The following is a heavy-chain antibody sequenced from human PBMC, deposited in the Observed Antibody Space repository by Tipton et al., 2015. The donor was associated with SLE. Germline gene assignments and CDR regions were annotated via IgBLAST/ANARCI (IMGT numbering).Heavy chain of an antibody. V-gene: IGHV3-74*01. CDR2: INNDGSGA. J-gene: IGHJ4*02. CDR1: LSNYW. CDR3: ARFSGGRIDY. Sequence: LSNYWMFWVRQAPGKGLVWVSRINNDGSGAWYAESVKGRFTISRDNTKNTLYLQMNSLRAEDTAVYYCARFSGGRIDYWGQGTLVTVSS. D-gene: IGHD6-25*01.